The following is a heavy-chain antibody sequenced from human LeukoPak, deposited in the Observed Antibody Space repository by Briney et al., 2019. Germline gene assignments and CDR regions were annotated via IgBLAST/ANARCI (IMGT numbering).Heavy chain of an antibody. CDR2: IWYDGSNK. CDR3: ARGLKPYDSSGYFSFQH. Sequence: GGSLRLSCAASGFTFSSYGMHWVRQAPGKGLEWVAVIWYDGSNKYYADSVKGRFTISRDNFKNTLYLQMNSLRAEDTAVYYCARGLKPYDSSGYFSFQHWGQGTLVTVSS. CDR1: GFTFSSYG. D-gene: IGHD3-22*01. J-gene: IGHJ1*01. V-gene: IGHV3-33*01.